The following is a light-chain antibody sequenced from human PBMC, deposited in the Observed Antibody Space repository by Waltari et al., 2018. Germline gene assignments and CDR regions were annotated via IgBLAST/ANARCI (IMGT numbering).Light chain of an antibody. CDR3: QVWDANTDPGV. CDR2: YDS. CDR1: TIARKS. V-gene: IGLV3-21*04. Sequence: SYVLTQPPSVSVAPGKTARITCGGNTIARKSVHWYQQKPGQAPISVISYDSDRPSGIPERFSGSNSGNTATLTISRVEAGDEADYYCQVWDANTDPGVFGTGTEVTVL. J-gene: IGLJ1*01.